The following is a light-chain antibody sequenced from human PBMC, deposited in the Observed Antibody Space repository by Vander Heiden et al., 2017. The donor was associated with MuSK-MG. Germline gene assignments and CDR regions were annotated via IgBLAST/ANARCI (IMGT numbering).Light chain of an antibody. V-gene: IGLV3-1*01. CDR2: QTS. CDR3: QAWDSSTVV. CDR1: KLGDKY. J-gene: IGLJ2*01. Sequence: SYELTQPPSVSVSPGQTASITCSGDKLGDKYACWYQQKPGQSPVMGIYQTSNRASGFPDRSSGSNSGTTATLTIGGTQAGDEAYYYCQAWDSSTVVFGGGTKLTVL.